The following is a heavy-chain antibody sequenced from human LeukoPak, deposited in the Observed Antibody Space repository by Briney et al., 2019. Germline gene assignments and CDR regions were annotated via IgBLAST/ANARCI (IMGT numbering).Heavy chain of an antibody. CDR3: AREAQLVGDY. D-gene: IGHD6-13*01. CDR2: ISAYNGNT. Sequence: GASVKVSCKASGYTFTSYYMHWVRQAPGQGLEWMGWISAYNGNTNYAQKLQGRVTMTTDTSTSTAYMELRSLRSDDTAVYYCAREAQLVGDYWGQGTLVTVSS. V-gene: IGHV1-18*04. J-gene: IGHJ4*02. CDR1: GYTFTSYY.